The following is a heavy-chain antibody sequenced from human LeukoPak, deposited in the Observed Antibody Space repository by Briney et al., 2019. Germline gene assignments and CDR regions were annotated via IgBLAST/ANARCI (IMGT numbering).Heavy chain of an antibody. CDR2: ISSRGDST. D-gene: IGHD6-19*01. J-gene: IGHJ4*02. CDR3: VKGPRPDITVAHTVEN. Sequence: GGSLRLSCAASGFIFSNYAMSWVRQVPGRGLEWVSTISSRGDSTYVADSVKGRFTISRDNSKNSLYLQMNIVRAEDTAVYYCVKGPRPDITVAHTVENWGQGTLVTVSS. V-gene: IGHV3-23*01. CDR1: GFIFSNYA.